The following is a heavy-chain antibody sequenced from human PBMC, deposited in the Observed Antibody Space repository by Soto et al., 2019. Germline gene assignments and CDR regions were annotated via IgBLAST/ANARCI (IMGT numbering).Heavy chain of an antibody. CDR3: ARGGLDHAFDI. D-gene: IGHD3-16*01. V-gene: IGHV3-74*01. CDR1: EFSFSRYW. J-gene: IGHJ3*02. Sequence: EVQLVESGGGLVQPGGSLRLSCGASEFSFSRYWMHWVRQAPGKGLVWVSRVASDGSDKIYADSVNGRFTISRDNAKNSLYLQLNGLRAEDTAVYYCARGGLDHAFDIWGQGTMVTVSS. CDR2: VASDGSDK.